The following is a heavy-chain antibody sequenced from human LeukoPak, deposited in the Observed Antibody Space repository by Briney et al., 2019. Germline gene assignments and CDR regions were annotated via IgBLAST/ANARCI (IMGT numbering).Heavy chain of an antibody. CDR1: GGSISSGDYY. D-gene: IGHD5-18*01. Sequence: SETLSLTCTVSGGSISSGDYYWSWIRQPPGKGLEWIGYIYYSGSTYYNPSLKSRVTISVDTSKNQFSLKLSSVTAADTAVYYCARDFTGGPPGTAMGGFDYWGQGTLVTVSS. V-gene: IGHV4-30-4*01. J-gene: IGHJ4*02. CDR2: IYYSGST. CDR3: ARDFTGGPPGTAMGGFDY.